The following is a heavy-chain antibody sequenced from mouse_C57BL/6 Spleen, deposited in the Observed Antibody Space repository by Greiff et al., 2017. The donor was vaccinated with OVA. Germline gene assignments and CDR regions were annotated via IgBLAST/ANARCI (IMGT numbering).Heavy chain of an antibody. J-gene: IGHJ2*01. CDR3: AYGYGSY. CDR2: INPNNGGT. D-gene: IGHD2-2*01. Sequence: EVQLQQSGPELVKPGASVKISCKASGYTFTDYYMNWVKQSHGKSLEWIGDINPNNGGTSYNQKFKGKATLTVDKSSSTAYMELRSLTSEDSAVYYCAYGYGSYWGQGTTLTVSS. CDR1: GYTFTDYY. V-gene: IGHV1-26*01.